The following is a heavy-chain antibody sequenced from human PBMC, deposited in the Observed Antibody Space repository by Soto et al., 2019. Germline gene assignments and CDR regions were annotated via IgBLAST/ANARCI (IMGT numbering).Heavy chain of an antibody. D-gene: IGHD3-10*01. CDR2: ISYIGST. CDR1: GGSISGFS. CDR3: ASKFGELLADAFDI. J-gene: IGHJ3*02. Sequence: PSETLSLTCTVSGGSISGFSWPWTRQPPGKALEWIGHISYIGSTNYNPSLKSRVTISIDNSKNQFSLKLSSVTAADTAVYYCASKFGELLADAFDIWGQGTMVTVSS. V-gene: IGHV4-59*12.